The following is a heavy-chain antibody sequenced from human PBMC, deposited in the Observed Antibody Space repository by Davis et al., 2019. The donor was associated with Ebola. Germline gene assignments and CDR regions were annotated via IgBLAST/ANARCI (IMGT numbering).Heavy chain of an antibody. V-gene: IGHV3-48*03. CDR1: GFTFSSYE. D-gene: IGHD4-17*01. J-gene: IGHJ3*02. CDR2: ISSSGSTI. CDR3: ARAEDDYGEYPDALDI. Sequence: GESLKISCAASGFTFSSYEMNWVRQAPGKGLEWVSYISSSGSTIYYADSVKGRFTISRDSSMNTVYLQMSSLRAEDTAVYYCARAEDDYGEYPDALDIWGQGTVVTVSS.